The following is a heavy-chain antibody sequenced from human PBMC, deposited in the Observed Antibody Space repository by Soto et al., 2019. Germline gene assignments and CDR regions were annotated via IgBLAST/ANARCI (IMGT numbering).Heavy chain of an antibody. CDR3: AKDRCFGFGKSTDDFDI. V-gene: IGHV3-30-3*01. CDR1: GFTFSSYA. D-gene: IGHD3-16*01. J-gene: IGHJ3*02. Sequence: GGSLRLSCAASGFTFSSYAMHWVRQAPGKGLELVAVISYDGSNKYYADSVKGRFTISRDNSKNTLYLQMNSPRAEDTAVYYCAKDRCFGFGKSTDDFDIWCQGAMVTVSS. CDR2: ISYDGSNK.